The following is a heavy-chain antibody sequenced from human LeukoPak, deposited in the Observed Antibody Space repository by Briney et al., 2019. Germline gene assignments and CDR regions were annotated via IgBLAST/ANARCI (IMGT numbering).Heavy chain of an antibody. CDR2: IIGGAGST. CDR3: ARDSFNSGQALGIEGSGWYSAFDI. D-gene: IGHD6-19*01. Sequence: PGGSLRLSCAASGFSFSSHGMSWVRQAPGKGLEWVSGIIGGAGSTYYADSVKGRFTISRDNAKNSLYLQMNSLRAEDTAVYYCARDSFNSGQALGIEGSGWYSAFDIWGQGTMVTVSS. V-gene: IGHV3-23*01. J-gene: IGHJ3*02. CDR1: GFSFSSHG.